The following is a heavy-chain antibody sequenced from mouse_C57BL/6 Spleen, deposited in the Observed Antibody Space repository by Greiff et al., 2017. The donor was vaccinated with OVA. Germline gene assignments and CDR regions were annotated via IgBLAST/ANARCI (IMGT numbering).Heavy chain of an antibody. CDR1: GYPFTSYW. D-gene: IGHD1-1*01. Sequence: VQLQQPGAELVKPGASVKLSCKASGYPFTSYWIHWVKQRPGQGLEWIGMIHPNSGSTNYNEKFKSKATLTVDKSSSTAYMQLSSLTSEDSAVYYCAIDYYGSLAYWGQGTLVTVSA. CDR3: AIDYYGSLAY. CDR2: IHPNSGST. V-gene: IGHV1-64*01. J-gene: IGHJ3*01.